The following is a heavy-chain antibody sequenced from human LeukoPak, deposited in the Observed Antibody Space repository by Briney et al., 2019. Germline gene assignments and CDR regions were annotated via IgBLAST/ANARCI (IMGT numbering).Heavy chain of an antibody. V-gene: IGHV3-21*01. Sequence: GGSLRLSCAASGFTFSSYAMNWVRQAPGKGLEWVSSITSSSSYIYYADSLKGRFTISRDNAKNPLYLQMNSLRAEDTAVYYCARHVVAVGFDYWGQGTLVTVSS. CDR3: ARHVVAVGFDY. D-gene: IGHD3-22*01. J-gene: IGHJ4*02. CDR1: GFTFSSYA. CDR2: ITSSSSYI.